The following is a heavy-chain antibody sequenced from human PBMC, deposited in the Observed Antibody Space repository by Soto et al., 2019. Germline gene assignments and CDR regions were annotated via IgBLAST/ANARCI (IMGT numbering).Heavy chain of an antibody. D-gene: IGHD6-19*01. V-gene: IGHV3-73*02. CDR2: IPSKTNTYAT. CDR1: GFTFSGST. CDR3: TRQHRDVPVASAIDY. Sequence: EVQLVESGGGLVQPGGSLKLSCAASGFTFSGSTIHWVRQTSGKGLEWVGRIPSKTNTYATAYAASVKGRFTISRDDSKNTAYLQMDSLKTDDTAVYYCTRQHRDVPVASAIDYWGQGTLVTVSS. J-gene: IGHJ4*02.